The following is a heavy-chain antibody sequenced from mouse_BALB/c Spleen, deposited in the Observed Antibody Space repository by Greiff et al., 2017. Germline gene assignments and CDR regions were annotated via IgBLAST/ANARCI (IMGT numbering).Heavy chain of an antibody. Sequence: EVQLQQSGPELVKPGASVKISCKASGYTFTDYNMHWVKQSHGKSLEWIGYIYPYNGGTGYNQKFKSKATLTVDNSSSTAYMELRSLTSEDSAVYYCARMITTGFAYWGQGTLVTVSA. D-gene: IGHD2-4*01. CDR3: ARMITTGFAY. CDR2: IYPYNGGT. J-gene: IGHJ3*01. CDR1: GYTFTDYN. V-gene: IGHV1S29*02.